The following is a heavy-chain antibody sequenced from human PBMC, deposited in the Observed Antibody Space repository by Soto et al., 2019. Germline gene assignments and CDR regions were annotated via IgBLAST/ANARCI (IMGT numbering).Heavy chain of an antibody. CDR1: GGSISSSSYY. CDR3: ATQLWHQPTGYFQH. V-gene: IGHV4-39*01. J-gene: IGHJ1*01. CDR2: IYYSGST. Sequence: SETLSLTCTVSGGSISSSSYYWGWIRQPPGKGLEWIGSIYYSGSTYYNPSLKSRVTISVDTSKNQFSLKLSSVTAADTAVYYCATQLWHQPTGYFQHWGQGTLVTVSS. D-gene: IGHD3-10*01.